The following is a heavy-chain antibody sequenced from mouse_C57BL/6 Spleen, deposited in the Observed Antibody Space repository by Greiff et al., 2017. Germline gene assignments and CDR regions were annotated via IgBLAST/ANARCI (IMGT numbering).Heavy chain of an antibody. Sequence: EVQRVESGGDLVKPGGSLKLSCAASGFTFSSYGMSWVRQTPDKRLEWVATLSSGGSYTYYPDSVKGRFTISRDNAKNTLYLQMSSLKSEDTAMYYCARHVITTTYYFDYWGQGTTLTVSS. J-gene: IGHJ2*01. D-gene: IGHD1-1*01. V-gene: IGHV5-6*01. CDR1: GFTFSSYG. CDR2: LSSGGSYT. CDR3: ARHVITTTYYFDY.